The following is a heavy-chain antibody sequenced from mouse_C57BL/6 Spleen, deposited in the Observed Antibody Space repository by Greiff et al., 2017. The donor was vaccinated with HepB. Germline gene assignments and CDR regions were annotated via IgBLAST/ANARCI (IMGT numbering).Heavy chain of an antibody. CDR3: ARPQYFDV. Sequence: QVQLQQSGAELVRPGTSVKMSCKASGYTFTNYWIGWAKQRPGHGLEWIGDIYPGGAYTHYNEKFKGKATLTADKSSSTAYMQFSSLTSEDAAIYYWARPQYFDVWGTGTTVTVSA. V-gene: IGHV1-63*01. J-gene: IGHJ1*03. CDR2: IYPGGAYT. CDR1: GYTFTNYW.